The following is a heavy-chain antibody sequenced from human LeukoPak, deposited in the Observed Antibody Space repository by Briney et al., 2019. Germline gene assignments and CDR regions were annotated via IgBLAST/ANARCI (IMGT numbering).Heavy chain of an antibody. J-gene: IGHJ4*02. Sequence: PGGSLRLSCAASGFTFSSYWMHCVRQAPGKGMVWVSRINSDGSSTSYADSVKGRFTISRDNAKNTRYLQMNSLRAEDTAVYYCARETVAGRRWGNEMLEYWGQGTLVTVSS. CDR1: GFTFSSYW. CDR2: INSDGSST. D-gene: IGHD6-19*01. CDR3: ARETVAGRRWGNEMLEY. V-gene: IGHV3-74*01.